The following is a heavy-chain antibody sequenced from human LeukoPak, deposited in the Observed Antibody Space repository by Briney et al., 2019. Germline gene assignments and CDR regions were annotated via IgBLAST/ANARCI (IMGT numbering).Heavy chain of an antibody. CDR3: ARDCPIGYCSSTNEYGMDV. V-gene: IGHV1-2*04. CDR2: INPNSGGT. J-gene: IGHJ6*02. CDR1: GYTFTGYY. D-gene: IGHD2-2*01. Sequence: ASVKVSCKASGYTFTGYYMHWVRQAPGQGLEWMGWINPNSGGTNYAQKFQGWVTMTRDTSISTAYMELSRLRSDDTAVYYCARDCPIGYCSSTNEYGMDVWGQGTTVTVSS.